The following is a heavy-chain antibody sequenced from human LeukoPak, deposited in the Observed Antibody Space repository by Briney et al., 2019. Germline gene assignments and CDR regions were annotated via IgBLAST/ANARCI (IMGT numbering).Heavy chain of an antibody. J-gene: IGHJ6*02. D-gene: IGHD3-10*01. CDR1: GGSISSYY. CDR2: ISGSGGST. V-gene: IGHV3-23*01. Sequence: PSETLSLTCTVSGGSISSYYWSWVRQAPGKGLEWVSAISGSGGSTYYADSVKGRFTISRDNSKNTLYLQMNSLRAEDTAVYYCAKGITMVRGVIITAFYYYYGMDVWGQGTTVTVSS. CDR3: AKGITMVRGVIITAFYYYYGMDV.